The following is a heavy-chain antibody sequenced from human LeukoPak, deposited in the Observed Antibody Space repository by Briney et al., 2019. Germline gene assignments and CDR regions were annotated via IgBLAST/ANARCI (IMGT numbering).Heavy chain of an antibody. Sequence: GGSLRLSCAASGFTFSDYYMSWIRQAPGKGLEWVSYISSSGSTIYYADSVKGRFTISRDNAKNSLYPQMNSLRAEDTAVYYCARDFRIAVAGTSRYYYDSSGVYWGQGTLVTVSS. D-gene: IGHD3-22*01. V-gene: IGHV3-11*01. CDR3: ARDFRIAVAGTSRYYYDSSGVY. CDR1: GFTFSDYY. J-gene: IGHJ4*02. CDR2: ISSSGSTI.